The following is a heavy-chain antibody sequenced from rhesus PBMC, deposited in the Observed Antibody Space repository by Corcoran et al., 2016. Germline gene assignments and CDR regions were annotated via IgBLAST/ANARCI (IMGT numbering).Heavy chain of an antibody. CDR1: GGSISGYYL. CDR2: FDGGSGSP. D-gene: IGHD3-16*01. CDR3: AREVYSGSYYYVSGFDY. J-gene: IGHJ4*01. Sequence: QVQLQESGPGVVKPSETLSLTCAVSGGSISGYYLWSGIRQPPGKGLEWIGYFDGGSGSPSYNPSLKNRVTISKDTSKNPFSLKLSSVTAADTAVYYCAREVYSGSYYYVSGFDYWGQGVLVTVSS. V-gene: IGHV4S7*01.